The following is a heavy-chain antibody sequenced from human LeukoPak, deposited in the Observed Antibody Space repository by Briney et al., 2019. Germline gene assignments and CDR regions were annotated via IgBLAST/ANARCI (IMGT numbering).Heavy chain of an antibody. CDR2: IYSSGST. Sequence: SETLSLTCSVSGGSISGSYWNWVRQPAGKGLEWIGRIYSSGSTSYNPSLKSRVTMSVDTSKNQFSLKLTSVTAADTAVYYCARHWDDILTGYAFDIWGQGTMVTVSS. V-gene: IGHV4-4*07. J-gene: IGHJ3*02. D-gene: IGHD3-9*01. CDR1: GGSISGSY. CDR3: ARHWDDILTGYAFDI.